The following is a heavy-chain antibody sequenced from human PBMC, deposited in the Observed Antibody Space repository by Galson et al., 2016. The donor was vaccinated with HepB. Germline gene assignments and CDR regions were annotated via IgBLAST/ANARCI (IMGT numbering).Heavy chain of an antibody. D-gene: IGHD3-10*01. CDR2: ISGSGGST. V-gene: IGHV3-23*01. CDR1: GFTFSSYP. J-gene: IGHJ6*02. Sequence: SLRLSCAASGFTFSSYPMSWVRQAPGKGLEWVSGISGSGGSTYYADSVKGRFTISRDNSKNTLYLQMNSLRAEDTAVYYCAKDSSGRKVFTMVRELSSRDVWVQGTTVTVSS. CDR3: AKDSSGRKVFTMVRELSSRDV.